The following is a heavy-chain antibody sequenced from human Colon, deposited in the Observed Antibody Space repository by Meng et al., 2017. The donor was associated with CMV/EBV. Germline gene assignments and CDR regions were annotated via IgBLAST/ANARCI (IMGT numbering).Heavy chain of an antibody. J-gene: IGHJ6*02. CDR1: GFTFSNAW. V-gene: IGHV3-15*01. Sequence: GGSLRLSCAASGFTFSNAWMSWVRQAPGKGLEWVGRIKSKIDGGTTDYAAPVKGRFTISRDDSKNTLYLQMNSLKTEDTAVYYCAAITAATVTLYGMDVWGLGTTVTVSS. CDR2: IKSKIDGGTT. CDR3: AAITAATVTLYGMDV. D-gene: IGHD6-13*01.